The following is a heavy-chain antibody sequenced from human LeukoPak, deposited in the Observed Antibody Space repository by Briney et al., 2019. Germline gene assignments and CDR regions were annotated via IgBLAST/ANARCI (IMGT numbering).Heavy chain of an antibody. CDR1: GFTFSSYA. V-gene: IGHV3-23*01. D-gene: IGHD3-10*01. CDR3: AKHTLRVRGVIPNY. Sequence: GGSLRLSCAASGFTFSSYAMSWVRQAPGKGLEWVSAISGSGGSTYYADSVKGRFTISRDNSKNTLYLQMNSLRAEDTAVYYCAKHTLRVRGVIPNYWGQGTLVTVSS. CDR2: ISGSGGST. J-gene: IGHJ4*02.